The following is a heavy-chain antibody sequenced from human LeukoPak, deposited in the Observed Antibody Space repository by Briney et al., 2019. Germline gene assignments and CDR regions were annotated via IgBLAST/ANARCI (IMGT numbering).Heavy chain of an antibody. V-gene: IGHV3-23*01. D-gene: IGHD3-22*01. CDR2: FGTDGNT. J-gene: IGHJ3*02. CDR1: GFTFSGYA. CDR3: AKDLLQTFFFNSSGYYSDAFGM. Sequence: GGSLRLSCEASGFTFSGYAVSWVRQAPGKGLEWVSGFGTDGNTHYAESVRGRFDISRDNSKNTLSLHMNTLRAEDTAVYYCAKDLLQTFFFNSSGYYSDAFGMWGQGTMVTVSP.